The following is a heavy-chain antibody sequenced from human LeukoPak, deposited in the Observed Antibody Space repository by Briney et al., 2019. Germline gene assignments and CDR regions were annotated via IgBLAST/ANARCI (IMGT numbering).Heavy chain of an antibody. J-gene: IGHJ4*02. Sequence: PSETLSLTCTVSGGSISSYYWSWIRQPPGKGLEWIGYIYYSGSTNYNPSLKSRVTISVDTSKNQFSLKLSSVTAADTAVYYCARYSGYDYSFEYWGQGTLVIVSS. V-gene: IGHV4-59*01. CDR1: GGSISSYY. CDR3: ARYSGYDYSFEY. D-gene: IGHD5-12*01. CDR2: IYYSGST.